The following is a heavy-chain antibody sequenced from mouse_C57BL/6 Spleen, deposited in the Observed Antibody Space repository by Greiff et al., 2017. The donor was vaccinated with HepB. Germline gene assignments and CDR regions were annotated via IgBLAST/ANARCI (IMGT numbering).Heavy chain of an antibody. Sequence: EVQVVESGGGLVKPGGSLKLSCAASGFTFSSYAMSWVRQTPEKRLEWVATISDGGSYTYYPDNVKGRFTISRDNAKNNLYLQMSHRKSEDTAMYYCARDRGGNYPFDYWGQGTTLTVSS. CDR1: GFTFSSYA. D-gene: IGHD2-1*01. J-gene: IGHJ2*01. CDR2: ISDGGSYT. V-gene: IGHV5-4*01. CDR3: ARDRGGNYPFDY.